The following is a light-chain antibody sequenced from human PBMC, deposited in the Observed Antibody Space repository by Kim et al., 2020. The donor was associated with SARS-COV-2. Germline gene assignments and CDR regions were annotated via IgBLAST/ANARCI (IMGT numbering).Light chain of an antibody. Sequence: LLPGERATPACRASQGVSSSYLAWYQQKPGQAPRLLIYGASSKATGIPDRFSGSGSGTDFTLTISRLEPEDFAVYYCQQYGSSFTFGQGTRLEIK. CDR2: GAS. CDR1: QGVSSSY. V-gene: IGKV3-20*01. CDR3: QQYGSSFT. J-gene: IGKJ5*01.